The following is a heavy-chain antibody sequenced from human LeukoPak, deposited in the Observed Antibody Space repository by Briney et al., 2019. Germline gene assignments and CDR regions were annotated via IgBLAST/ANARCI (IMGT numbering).Heavy chain of an antibody. J-gene: IGHJ6*03. D-gene: IGHD3-16*01. Sequence: GESLKISCKASEYSFTTYWIGWVRQTPEKGLEWIGVVYPGDSDTRYNPPFQGQVTISADKSINTAFLQWSSLKVSDTAMYYCVRPAGGHYDYYYMDVWGQRDRGHRLL. CDR1: EYSFTTYW. CDR2: VYPGDSDT. V-gene: IGHV5-51*01. CDR3: VRPAGGHYDYYYMDV.